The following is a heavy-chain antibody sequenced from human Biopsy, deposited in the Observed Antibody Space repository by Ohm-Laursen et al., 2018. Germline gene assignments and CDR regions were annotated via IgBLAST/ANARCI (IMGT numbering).Heavy chain of an antibody. Sequence: TQTLILTCSFSGFSLSARGMCVSWIRQAPGKALEWPARVDWDDYKDYSASLQTKLSISKDTSNDQVVLTVNNVDPADTATYYCARTPILIVSAGLVYRHRRHLQGMDVWGQGIAVTVS. V-gene: IGHV2-70*11. CDR2: VDWDDYK. CDR3: ARTPILIVSAGLVYRHRRHLQGMDV. CDR1: GFSLSARGMC. D-gene: IGHD6-13*01. J-gene: IGHJ6*02.